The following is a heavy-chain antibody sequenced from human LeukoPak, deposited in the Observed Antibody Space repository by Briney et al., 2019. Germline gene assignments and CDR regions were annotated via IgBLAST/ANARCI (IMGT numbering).Heavy chain of an antibody. Sequence: GESLKISCKGSGYSFTIYWIVWVRQMPGKGLEWMGIIYPGDSDTRYSPSFQGQVTISADKSISTAYLQWSSLKASDTAMYFCARPPQGSSSSKGFDYWGQGTLVTVSS. J-gene: IGHJ4*02. CDR3: ARPPQGSSSSKGFDY. D-gene: IGHD2-2*01. CDR2: IYPGDSDT. V-gene: IGHV5-51*01. CDR1: GYSFTIYW.